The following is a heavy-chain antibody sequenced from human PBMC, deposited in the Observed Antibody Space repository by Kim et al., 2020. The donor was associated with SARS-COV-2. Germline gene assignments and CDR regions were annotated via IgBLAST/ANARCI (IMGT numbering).Heavy chain of an antibody. CDR3: ARYKASNSGYDLIEQYYFDY. V-gene: IGHV4-61*01. D-gene: IGHD5-12*01. J-gene: IGHJ4*02. Sequence: SETLSLTCTVSGGSVSSGSYYWSWIRQPPGKGLEWIGYIYYSGSTNYNPSLKSRVTISVDTSKNQFSLKLSSVTAADTAVYYCARYKASNSGYDLIEQYYFDYWGQGTLVTVSS. CDR1: GGSVSSGSYY. CDR2: IYYSGST.